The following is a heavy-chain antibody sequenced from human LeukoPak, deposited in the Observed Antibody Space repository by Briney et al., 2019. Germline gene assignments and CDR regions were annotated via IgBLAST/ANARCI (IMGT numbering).Heavy chain of an antibody. Sequence: ASVKVSCRPSGYTFTDYAINWVRQAPGQGLEYMGWVNTNTGNPTYAQGFTGRFVFSSDSSVSTAYLQITSLKADDSAIYFCASCNDSSGYFAYWGQGTLVTVSS. CDR3: ASCNDSSGYFAY. CDR1: GYTFTDYA. J-gene: IGHJ4*02. CDR2: VNTNTGNP. V-gene: IGHV7-4-1*02. D-gene: IGHD3-22*01.